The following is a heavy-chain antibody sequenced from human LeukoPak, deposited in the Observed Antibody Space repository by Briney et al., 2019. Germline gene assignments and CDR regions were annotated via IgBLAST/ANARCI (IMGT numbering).Heavy chain of an antibody. CDR3: AKSGQSVGYDFWSGKPDYYFDY. D-gene: IGHD3-3*01. CDR2: ISGSGGST. J-gene: IGHJ4*02. CDR1: GFTFSSYA. V-gene: IGHV3-23*01. Sequence: GGSLRLSCAASGFTFSSYAMSWVRQAPGKGLEWVSAISGSGGSTYYAGSVKGRFTISRDNSKNTLYLQMSSLRAEDTAVYCCAKSGQSVGYDFWSGKPDYYFDYWGQGTLVSVSS.